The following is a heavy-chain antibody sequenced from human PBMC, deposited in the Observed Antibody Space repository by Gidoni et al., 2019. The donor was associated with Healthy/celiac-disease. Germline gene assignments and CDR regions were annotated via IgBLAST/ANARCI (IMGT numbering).Heavy chain of an antibody. CDR3: ARARGWGGAFDI. CDR2: IKQEGREK. CDR1: GFTFSSYW. V-gene: IGHV3-7*03. J-gene: IGHJ3*02. Sequence: EVQLVESGGGLVQPGGSLRLSCAASGFTFSSYWKSWVRQAPGKGLAWVANIKQEGREKYYVDSGKGRFTISRDNAKNSLYLQMNSLRAEDTAVYYCARARGWGGAFDIWGQGTMVTVSS. D-gene: IGHD6-19*01.